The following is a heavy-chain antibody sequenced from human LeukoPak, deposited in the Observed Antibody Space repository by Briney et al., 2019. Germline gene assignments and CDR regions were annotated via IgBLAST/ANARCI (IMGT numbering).Heavy chain of an antibody. CDR2: IYYSGST. Sequence: SETLSLTCTVSGGSISSYYWSWIRQPPGKGLEWIGYIYYSGSTNYNPSLKSRVTISVDTSTNQFSLKLSSVTAADTAVYYCARGDGYNLFDYWGQGTLVTVSS. V-gene: IGHV4-59*01. J-gene: IGHJ4*02. CDR1: GGSISSYY. D-gene: IGHD5-24*01. CDR3: ARGDGYNLFDY.